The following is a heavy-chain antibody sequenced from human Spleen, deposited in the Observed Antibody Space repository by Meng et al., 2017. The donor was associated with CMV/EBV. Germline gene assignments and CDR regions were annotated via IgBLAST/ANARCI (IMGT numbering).Heavy chain of an antibody. J-gene: IGHJ5*02. CDR1: ADSVSSHSAA. D-gene: IGHD4/OR15-4a*01. CDR3: ARALGAGKGWFDP. V-gene: IGHV6-1*01. CDR2: TYYRSKWYS. Sequence: ADSVSSHSAAWNWLRQSPSRGLEWLGRTYYRSKWYSDYGVSVKSRITINSDTSKNQFSLHLNSVTPEDTAVYYCARALGAGKGWFDPWGQGTLVTSP.